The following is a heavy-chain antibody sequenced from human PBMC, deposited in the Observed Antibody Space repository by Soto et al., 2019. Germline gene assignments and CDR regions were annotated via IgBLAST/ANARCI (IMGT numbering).Heavy chain of an antibody. CDR3: ARGMTPPGAPAWYYCDS. D-gene: IGHD2-8*02. Sequence: SETLSLTCTVSGASITGSSYWSWIRPPAGKGLEWIGRFSLSGTTSYNPSLRSRVTMSADVSKNQFSLRLTSVTAADTALYYCARGMTPPGAPAWYYCDSWGQGTLVTVSS. J-gene: IGHJ4*02. CDR2: FSLSGTT. CDR1: GASITGSSY. V-gene: IGHV4-4*07.